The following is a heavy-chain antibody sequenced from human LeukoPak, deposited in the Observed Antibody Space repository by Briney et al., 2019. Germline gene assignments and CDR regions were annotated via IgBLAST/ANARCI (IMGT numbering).Heavy chain of an antibody. Sequence: GGSLRLSCAASGFTFSSYNMNWVRQAPGKGLEWVSGISWNSGSIGYADSVKGRFTISRDNAKNSLYLQMNSLRAEDTALYYCAKDIPRGYFDWTFDYWGQGTLVTVSS. J-gene: IGHJ4*02. CDR1: GFTFSSYN. D-gene: IGHD3-9*01. V-gene: IGHV3-9*01. CDR2: ISWNSGSI. CDR3: AKDIPRGYFDWTFDY.